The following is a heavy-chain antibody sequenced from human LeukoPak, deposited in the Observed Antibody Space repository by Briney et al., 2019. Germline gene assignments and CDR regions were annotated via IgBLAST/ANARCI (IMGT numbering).Heavy chain of an antibody. J-gene: IGHJ4*02. Sequence: GGSLRLSCAASGFTFSDYSMNWVRQAPGKGPEWVSYINSSSSEKYYVDSVKGRFTISRDNSKNTLYLQMNSLRAEDTAVYYCATDLGYCSGGSCPLVYYFDYWGQGTLVTVSS. CDR3: ATDLGYCSGGSCPLVYYFDY. CDR2: INSSSSEK. V-gene: IGHV3-48*01. D-gene: IGHD2-15*01. CDR1: GFTFSDYS.